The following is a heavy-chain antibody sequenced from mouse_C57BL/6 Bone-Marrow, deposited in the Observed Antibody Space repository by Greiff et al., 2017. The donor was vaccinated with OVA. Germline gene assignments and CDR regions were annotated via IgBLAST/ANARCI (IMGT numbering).Heavy chain of an antibody. J-gene: IGHJ2*01. Sequence: EVQRVESEGGLVQPGSSMKLSCTASGFTFSDYYMAWVRQVPEKGLEWVANINYDGSSTYYLDSLKSRFIISRDNAKNILYLQMSSLKSEDTATYYCARAHYYGSQVHYFDYWGQGTTLTVSS. D-gene: IGHD1-1*01. CDR1: GFTFSDYY. V-gene: IGHV5-16*01. CDR2: INYDGSST. CDR3: ARAHYYGSQVHYFDY.